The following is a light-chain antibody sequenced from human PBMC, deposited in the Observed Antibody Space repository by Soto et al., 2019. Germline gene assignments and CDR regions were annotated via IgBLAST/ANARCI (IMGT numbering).Light chain of an antibody. V-gene: IGKV1D-12*01. Sequence: DIQMTQSPSFVSASVGDRATLTCRASQYISTWLAWYQQRLGEAPRLLIFSASTLKNGIPARFSGSGSGTDFTLTISGLQPEDFATYYWQKGRTSPFSFGRGTKV. J-gene: IGKJ3*01. CDR2: SAS. CDR3: QKGRTSPFS. CDR1: QYISTW.